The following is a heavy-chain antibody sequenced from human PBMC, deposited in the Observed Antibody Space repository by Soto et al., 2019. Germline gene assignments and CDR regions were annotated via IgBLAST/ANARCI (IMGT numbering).Heavy chain of an antibody. CDR1: GGSISSGAYY. CDR3: ARTPNYDCWSGSDYYMDV. Sequence: QVQLQESGPGLVKPSQTLSLTCTVSGGSISSGAYYGSWIRQHPGKGLERLGYIYYSRSAYHNPSLKIRVSISLDSSKSQFSRKVSSVTAADTAVYYCARTPNYDCWSGSDYYMDVWGKGTTVTVSS. CDR2: IYYSRSA. D-gene: IGHD3-3*01. V-gene: IGHV4-31*03. J-gene: IGHJ6*03.